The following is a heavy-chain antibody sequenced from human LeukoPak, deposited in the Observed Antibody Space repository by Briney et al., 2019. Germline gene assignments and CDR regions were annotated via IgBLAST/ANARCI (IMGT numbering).Heavy chain of an antibody. J-gene: IGHJ5*02. CDR2: IYYSGST. D-gene: IGHD3-10*01. CDR1: GGSIISSDYY. V-gene: IGHV4-39*07. Sequence: KSSETLSLTCTVSGGSIISSDYYWGWIRQPPGKGLEWIASIYYSGSTYYNPPLKSRVTISVYTSKNQFSLKLSSVTAADTAIYYCARDRRYYYGLGKATYWFDPWGQGTLVTVSS. CDR3: ARDRRYYYGLGKATYWFDP.